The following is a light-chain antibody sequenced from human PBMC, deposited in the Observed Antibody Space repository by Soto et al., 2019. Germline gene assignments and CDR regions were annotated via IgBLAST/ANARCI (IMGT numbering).Light chain of an antibody. CDR1: GSNIGAGYD. CDR3: QSYDSSLSGYV. Sequence: QPVLTQPPSVSGAPGQRVTIPCTGSGSNIGAGYDVHWYQQLPGTAPKLLIFANINRPSGVPDRFSVSKSGASASLAITGLRAEDEADYYCQSYDSSLSGYVFGTGTKLTVL. CDR2: ANI. V-gene: IGLV1-40*01. J-gene: IGLJ1*01.